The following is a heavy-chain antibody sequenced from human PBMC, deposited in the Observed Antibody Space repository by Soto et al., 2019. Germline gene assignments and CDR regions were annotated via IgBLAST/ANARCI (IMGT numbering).Heavy chain of an antibody. V-gene: IGHV3-23*01. J-gene: IGHJ6*03. Sequence: GGSLRLSCAASGFTFSSYAMSWVRQAPGKGLEWVSAISGSGGSTYYADSVKGRFTISRDNSKNTLYLQMNSLRAEDTAVYYCAKGTIELMVYALRSYYLDVWGKGTTVTVSS. D-gene: IGHD2-8*01. CDR1: GFTFSSYA. CDR2: ISGSGGST. CDR3: AKGTIELMVYALRSYYLDV.